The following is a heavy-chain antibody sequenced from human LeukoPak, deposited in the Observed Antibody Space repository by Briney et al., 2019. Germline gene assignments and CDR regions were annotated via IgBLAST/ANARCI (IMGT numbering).Heavy chain of an antibody. J-gene: IGHJ4*02. CDR1: GYTFSSYW. CDR2: IYPGDSDT. Sequence: GESLKMSCKGSGYTFSSYWIAWVRQMPGKGLELMGIIYPGDSDTRYSPSFQGQVTISADKSISTAYLQWSSLKASDTAMYYCARRDYSGKHFDYWGQGTLVTVSS. V-gene: IGHV5-51*01. D-gene: IGHD4-23*01. CDR3: ARRDYSGKHFDY.